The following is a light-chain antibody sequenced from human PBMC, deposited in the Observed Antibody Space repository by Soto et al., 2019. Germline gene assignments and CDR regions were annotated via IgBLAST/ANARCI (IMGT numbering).Light chain of an antibody. V-gene: IGKV3-20*01. J-gene: IGKJ1*01. CDR3: QHYSRTLPWT. CDR1: QTIGTNF. Sequence: EIVLTQSPGTLPLSPGETATLSCRASQTIGTNFLAWYQQKPGQAPRLLMFGTSNRATDIPDRFGGSGSGTDFTLTINRLEPEDFAVYYCQHYSRTLPWTFGQGTKVDIK. CDR2: GTS.